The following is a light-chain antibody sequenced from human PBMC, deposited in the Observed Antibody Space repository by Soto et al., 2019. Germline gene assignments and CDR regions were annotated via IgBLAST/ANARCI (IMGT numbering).Light chain of an antibody. V-gene: IGLV2-14*01. J-gene: IGLJ1*01. CDR3: SSSAITSAPIYV. CDR2: EVS. CDR1: NRDVGSYNY. Sequence: QSVLGQPASVSGSPGQSITISCTGTNRDVGSYNYVSWYQHHPGKAPKLMISEVSNRPSGISNRFSGSKSGDTAFLIISGLQAEDEADYYCSSSAITSAPIYVFGTGTKVTVL.